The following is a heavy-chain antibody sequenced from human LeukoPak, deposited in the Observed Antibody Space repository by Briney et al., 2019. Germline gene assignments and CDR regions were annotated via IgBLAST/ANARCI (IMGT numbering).Heavy chain of an antibody. Sequence: ASVKVSCKVSGYTLTELSMHWVRQAPGKGLEWMGGFDPEDGETIYAQKFQGRVTMTEDTSTDTAYMELSSLRSEDTAVYYCATWGYGSGSYQIDVVDYWGQGTLVTVSS. V-gene: IGHV1-24*01. CDR2: FDPEDGET. J-gene: IGHJ4*02. CDR3: ATWGYGSGSYQIDVVDY. D-gene: IGHD3-10*01. CDR1: GYTLTELS.